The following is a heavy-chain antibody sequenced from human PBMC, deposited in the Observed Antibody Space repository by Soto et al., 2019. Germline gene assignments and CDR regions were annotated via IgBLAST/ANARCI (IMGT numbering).Heavy chain of an antibody. Sequence: SETLSLTCAVYGGSFSGYYWSWIRQPPGKGLEWIGEINHSGSTNYNPSLKSRVTISVDTSKNQFSLKLSSVTAADTAVYYCARDKFYGMDVWGQGTTVTVSS. J-gene: IGHJ6*02. CDR1: GGSFSGYY. CDR3: ARDKFYGMDV. CDR2: INHSGST. V-gene: IGHV4-34*01.